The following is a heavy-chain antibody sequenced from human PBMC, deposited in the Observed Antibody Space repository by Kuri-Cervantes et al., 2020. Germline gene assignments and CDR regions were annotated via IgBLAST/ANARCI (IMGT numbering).Heavy chain of an antibody. CDR1: GGSISSHY. Sequence: SETLSLTCTVSGGSISSHYWSWIRQPPGKGLEWIGYINYSGSTNYNPSLKSRVTISVDTSKNQFSLKLSSVIAADTAVYYCARSQDYYNEWIDYYHYMDVWGKGTTVTVSS. V-gene: IGHV4-59*11. J-gene: IGHJ6*03. D-gene: IGHD3-22*01. CDR3: ARSQDYYNEWIDYYHYMDV. CDR2: INYSGST.